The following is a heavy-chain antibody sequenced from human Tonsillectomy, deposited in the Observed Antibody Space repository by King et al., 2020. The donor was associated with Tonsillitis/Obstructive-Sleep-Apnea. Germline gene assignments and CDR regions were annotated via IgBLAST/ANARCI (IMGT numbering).Heavy chain of an antibody. CDR3: TTENVVGPASIGGYYYYYGMDI. Sequence: VQLVESGGGLVKPGGSLRLSCAASGLTFSNAWMNWVRQAPGKGLEWVGRIKSKTDGGTTDYAAPVKGRFTISRDDSKNTLYLQMNSLKTEDTAVYYCTTENVVGPASIGGYYYYYGMDIWGQGTTVTVSS. J-gene: IGHJ6*02. CDR2: IKSKTDGGTT. V-gene: IGHV3-15*07. CDR1: GLTFSNAW. D-gene: IGHD2-2*01.